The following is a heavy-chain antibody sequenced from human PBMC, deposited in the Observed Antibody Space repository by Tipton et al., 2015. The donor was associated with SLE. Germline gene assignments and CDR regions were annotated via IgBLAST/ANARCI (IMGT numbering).Heavy chain of an antibody. V-gene: IGHV4-61*01. J-gene: IGHJ4*02. D-gene: IGHD2-2*01. CDR2: IFYSGST. CDR1: GVSISSSTYY. CDR3: ARERYCSGASCYAPDY. Sequence: TLSLTCTVSGVSISSSTYYWDWIRQPPGKGLEWIGYIFYSGSTNYNPSLKSRVTISVDTSKNQFSLKLKSVTAADSAVYYCARERYCSGASCYAPDYWGQGTLVTVSS.